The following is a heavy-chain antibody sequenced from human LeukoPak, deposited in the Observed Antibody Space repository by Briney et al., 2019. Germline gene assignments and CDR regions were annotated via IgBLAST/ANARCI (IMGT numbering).Heavy chain of an antibody. CDR1: GGTFSSYA. V-gene: IGHV1-69*13. CDR3: ARGKVGATTSLDY. J-gene: IGHJ4*02. D-gene: IGHD1-26*01. Sequence: SVKVSCKASGGTFSSYAISWVRQAPGQGLEWMGGIIPIFGTANYAQKFQGRVTITADESTSTAYMELSSLRSEDTAVYYCARGKVGATTSLDYWGQGTLVTVSS. CDR2: IIPIFGTA.